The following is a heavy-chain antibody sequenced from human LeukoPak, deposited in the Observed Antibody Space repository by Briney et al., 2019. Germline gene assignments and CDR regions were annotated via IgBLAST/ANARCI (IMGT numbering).Heavy chain of an antibody. CDR3: ARQQPRVQLDY. CDR2: ISSSDSSI. CDR1: GFTFSSLA. D-gene: IGHD1-1*01. Sequence: GGSLRLSCTASGFTFSSLAMTCVRQAPGKGLEWVSYISSSDSSIYYADSVKGRFTISRDNAKNSLYLQMNSLRAEDTAVYYCARQQPRVQLDYWGQGTLVTVSS. V-gene: IGHV3-48*03. J-gene: IGHJ4*02.